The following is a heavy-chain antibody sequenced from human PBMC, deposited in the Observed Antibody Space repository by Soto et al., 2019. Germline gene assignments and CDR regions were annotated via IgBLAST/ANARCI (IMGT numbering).Heavy chain of an antibody. Sequence: QLQLQESGPGLVRPSETLSLTCTVSGGSISSFAYYWGWIRQPPGKGLEWIGTVYYNENTYYNPSLISRVTICVDTAKNQFSLNLRSVTAADTAIYFCARRERYYGSPGWFDPWGQGTLVTVSS. CDR2: VYYNENT. CDR1: GGSISSFAYY. V-gene: IGHV4-39*01. CDR3: ARRERYYGSPGWFDP. D-gene: IGHD3-10*01. J-gene: IGHJ5*02.